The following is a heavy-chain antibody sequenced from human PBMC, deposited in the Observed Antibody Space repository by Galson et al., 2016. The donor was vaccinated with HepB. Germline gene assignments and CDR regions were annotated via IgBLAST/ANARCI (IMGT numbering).Heavy chain of an antibody. V-gene: IGHV3-30*04. J-gene: IGHJ6*02. CDR3: AREGSLGPDYFYGMDV. CDR1: GFTFRNYA. Sequence: LRLSCAAPGFTFRNYAMYWVRQAPGKGLEWVAVISYDGSNKYYADSVKGRFTISRDNSKNTQYLQMDSLRAEDTAVYYCAREGSLGPDYFYGMDVWGQGTTVTVSS. D-gene: IGHD3-10*01. CDR2: ISYDGSNK.